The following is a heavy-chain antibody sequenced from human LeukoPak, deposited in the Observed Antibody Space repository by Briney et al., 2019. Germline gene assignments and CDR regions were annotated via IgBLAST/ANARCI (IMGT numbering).Heavy chain of an antibody. CDR2: ISSSSSYI. D-gene: IGHD6-19*01. CDR3: TREPSSGWYYFDY. CDR1: RFTFSNYN. J-gene: IGHJ4*02. V-gene: IGHV3-21*01. Sequence: GGSLRLSCAASRFTFSNYNMNWVRQAPGEGVEWVSSISSSSSYIYYADSVKGRFTISRDNAKNSLYLQMNSLRAEDTAVYYCTREPSSGWYYFDYWGQGTLVTVSS.